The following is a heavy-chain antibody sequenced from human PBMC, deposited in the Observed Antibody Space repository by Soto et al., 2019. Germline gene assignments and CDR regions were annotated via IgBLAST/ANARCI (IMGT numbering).Heavy chain of an antibody. D-gene: IGHD4-17*01. V-gene: IGHV3-11*01. CDR1: GFTFSDYY. J-gene: IGHJ4*02. Sequence: GGSLRLSCAASGFTFSDYYMSWIRQAPGKGLEWVSYISSSGSSIYYAVSVKGRFTISRDNAKNSLYLQMNSLRAEDTAVYYCASSGDLLNGDPFDYWGQGTLVTVSS. CDR2: ISSSGSSI. CDR3: ASSGDLLNGDPFDY.